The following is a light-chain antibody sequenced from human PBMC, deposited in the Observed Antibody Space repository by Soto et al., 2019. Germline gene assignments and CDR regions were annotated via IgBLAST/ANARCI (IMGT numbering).Light chain of an antibody. J-gene: IGKJ1*01. V-gene: IGKV1-5*03. CDR1: QSISSW. Sequence: IQMTQSPSTLSGSVGDRVTITCRASQSISSWLAWYQQKPGKAPKLLIYWASTRESGVPDRFSGSGSGADFTLTISSLQAEDVAVYYCQQYYSTPQTFGQGTKVDIK. CDR2: WAS. CDR3: QQYYSTPQT.